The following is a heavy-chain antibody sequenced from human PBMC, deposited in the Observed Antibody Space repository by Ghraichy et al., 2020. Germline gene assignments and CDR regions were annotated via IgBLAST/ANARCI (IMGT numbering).Heavy chain of an antibody. CDR1: GFSFSSYE. CDR3: ARDQGDGYCSTDTCYGVDY. J-gene: IGHJ4*02. CDR2: ISGSSGTR. D-gene: IGHD2-2*01. Sequence: GESLNISCVASGFSFSSYEMNWVRQAPGKGLEWVAYISGSSGTRFYADSVKGRFTISRDNAKSSLYLQMNSLTLEDTAIYSCARDQGDGYCSTDTCYGVDYWGLGTLVTVSS. V-gene: IGHV3-48*03.